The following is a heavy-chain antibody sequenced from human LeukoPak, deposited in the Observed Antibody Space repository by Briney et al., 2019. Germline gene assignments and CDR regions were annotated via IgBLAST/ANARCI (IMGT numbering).Heavy chain of an antibody. V-gene: IGHV4-59*01. Sequence: PSETLSLTCTVSGGSIISDYWGWIRQPPGRGLEWVGYTSDSGSTNYNPSLRSRVTMSLDTSKNQFSLNLNSVTTADTAAYYCARDHSRSGYYDYWGQGTLVTVSS. CDR3: ARDHSRSGYYDY. CDR1: GGSIISDY. D-gene: IGHD3-3*01. J-gene: IGHJ4*02. CDR2: TSDSGST.